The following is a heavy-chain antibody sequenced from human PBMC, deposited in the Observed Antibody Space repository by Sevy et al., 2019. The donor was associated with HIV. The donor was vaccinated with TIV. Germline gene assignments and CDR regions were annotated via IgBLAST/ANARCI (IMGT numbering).Heavy chain of an antibody. CDR3: ARDQHDYAGNVRTGWFDP. Sequence: GGSLRFSCAASGFTFSSYAMHWVRQAPGKGLEWVADIIYDGSKKYYADSVKGRFTISRDNSKNTLYLQLNSLRAEDTAIYYCARDQHDYAGNVRTGWFDPWGQGTLVTVSS. J-gene: IGHJ5*02. D-gene: IGHD4-17*01. V-gene: IGHV3-30*04. CDR1: GFTFSSYA. CDR2: IIYDGSKK.